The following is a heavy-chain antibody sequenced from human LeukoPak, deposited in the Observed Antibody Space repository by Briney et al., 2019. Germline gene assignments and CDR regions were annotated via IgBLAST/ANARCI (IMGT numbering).Heavy chain of an antibody. CDR3: AGDWGRKYFDY. Sequence: GGSLRLSCAASGFTFDNFGINWVRQAPGKGLEWVSFISSRGDKIYYGDAVKGRFTIPRDNAKNSLYLQVNGLRAEDTAVYYCAGDWGRKYFDYWGQGTLVTVSS. CDR1: GFTFDNFG. CDR2: ISSRGDKI. J-gene: IGHJ4*02. D-gene: IGHD1-14*01. V-gene: IGHV3-21*01.